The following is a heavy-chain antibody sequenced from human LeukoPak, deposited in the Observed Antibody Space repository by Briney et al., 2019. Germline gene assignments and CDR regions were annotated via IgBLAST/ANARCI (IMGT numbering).Heavy chain of an antibody. D-gene: IGHD3-22*01. CDR2: FSGSGGST. Sequence: PGGSLRLSCAASGFTFSSYAMSWVRQAPGKGLEWVSAFSGSGGSTYYADSVKGRFTISRDNSKNTLYLQNNSLRAEDTAVYYCAKPRGGEYYDGSGYPWGPLDYWGQGTLVTVSS. CDR3: AKPRGGEYYDGSGYPWGPLDY. V-gene: IGHV3-23*01. CDR1: GFTFSSYA. J-gene: IGHJ4*02.